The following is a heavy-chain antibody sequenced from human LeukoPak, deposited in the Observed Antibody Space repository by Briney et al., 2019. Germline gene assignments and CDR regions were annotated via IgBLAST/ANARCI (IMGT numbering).Heavy chain of an antibody. CDR1: GGTFSSYA. J-gene: IGHJ5*02. D-gene: IGHD4-23*01. CDR2: IIPIFGTA. Sequence: SVKVSCKASGGTFSSYAISRVRQAPGQGLEWMGGIIPIFGTANYAQKFQGRVTITADESTSTAYMELSSLRSEDTAVYYCARDPGWGTTVEINWFDPWGQGTLVTVSS. CDR3: ARDPGWGTTVEINWFDP. V-gene: IGHV1-69*01.